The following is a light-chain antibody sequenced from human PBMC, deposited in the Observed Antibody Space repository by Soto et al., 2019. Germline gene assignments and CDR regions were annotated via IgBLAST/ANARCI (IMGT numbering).Light chain of an antibody. J-gene: IGKJ1*01. Sequence: EIVLTQSPGTLSLSPGARAPLSCRARQSVSNYLAWYQQKPGQAPRLLIYDASNRATGIPARFGGSGSGTDFTLTISSLEPEDFAVYYCQQRSNQWTFGQGTKVDIK. V-gene: IGKV3-11*01. CDR3: QQRSNQWT. CDR2: DAS. CDR1: QSVSNY.